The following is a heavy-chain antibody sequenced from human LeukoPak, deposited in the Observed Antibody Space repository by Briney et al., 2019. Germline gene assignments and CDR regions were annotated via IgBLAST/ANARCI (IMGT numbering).Heavy chain of an antibody. V-gene: IGHV3-53*01. CDR2: IYSGGST. Sequence: HPGGSLRLSCAASGFTVSSNYMSWVRQAPGKGLEWVSVIYSGGSTYYADSVKGRFTISRDNSKNTLYLQMNSLRAEDTAVYYCASRGTQGVQLWPTPFDYWGQGTLVTVSS. CDR3: ASRGTQGVQLWPTPFDY. J-gene: IGHJ4*02. D-gene: IGHD5-18*01. CDR1: GFTVSSNY.